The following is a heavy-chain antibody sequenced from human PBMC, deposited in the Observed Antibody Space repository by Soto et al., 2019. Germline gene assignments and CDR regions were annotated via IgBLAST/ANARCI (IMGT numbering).Heavy chain of an antibody. D-gene: IGHD3-16*01. Sequence: SETLSLTCTVSGGSISSGGYYWSWIRQHPGKGLEWIGYIYYSGSTYYNPSLKSRVTISVDTSKNRFSLKLSSVTAADTAVYYCARDSTGFVGYYYYGMDVWGQGTTVTVSS. CDR3: ARDSTGFVGYYYYGMDV. CDR1: GGSISSGGYY. J-gene: IGHJ6*02. CDR2: IYYSGST. V-gene: IGHV4-31*03.